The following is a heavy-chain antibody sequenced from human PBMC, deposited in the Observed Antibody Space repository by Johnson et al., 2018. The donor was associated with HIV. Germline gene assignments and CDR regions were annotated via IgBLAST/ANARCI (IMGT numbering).Heavy chain of an antibody. CDR1: GFTFSSYG. Sequence: QEKLVESGGGVVQPGRSLRLSCAASGFTFSSYGMHWVRQSPGKGLEWVSVIYSGGSTYYADSVKGRFTISRDNSKNTLYLQMNSLRAEDTAVYYCAKASNYYDSSRHAFDIWGQGTMVTVSS. V-gene: IGHV3-NL1*01. CDR3: AKASNYYDSSRHAFDI. D-gene: IGHD3-22*01. CDR2: IYSGGST. J-gene: IGHJ3*02.